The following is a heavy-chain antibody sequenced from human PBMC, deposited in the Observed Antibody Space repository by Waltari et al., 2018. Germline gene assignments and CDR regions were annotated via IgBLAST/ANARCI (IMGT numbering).Heavy chain of an antibody. V-gene: IGHV3-11*01. J-gene: IGHJ5*02. CDR3: ARGGSSPAWGWLDP. Sequence: QVQLVESGGGLVKPGGSLRLSCGASGFPFSAYYMTWLRQSPGKGLEWLAYISGRGINIYYADSVKGRFTISRDNAKSTLYLQMDNLQADDTAVYYCARGGSSPAWGWLDPWGQGTPVTVSS. CDR2: ISGRGINI. CDR1: GFPFSAYY. D-gene: IGHD6-13*01.